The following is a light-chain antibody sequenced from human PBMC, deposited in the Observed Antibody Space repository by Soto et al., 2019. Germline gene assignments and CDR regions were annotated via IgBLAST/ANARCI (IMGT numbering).Light chain of an antibody. Sequence: GKIATLSCRASQSISSTLAWYQHTPGQAPMLLIYGASTRATGTPARFSGSVAGTEFTLIISSLQSEYGDVDYFFFNDTAIT. CDR1: QSISST. CDR3: FFNDTAIT. V-gene: IGKV3-15*01. J-gene: IGKJ5*01. CDR2: GAS.